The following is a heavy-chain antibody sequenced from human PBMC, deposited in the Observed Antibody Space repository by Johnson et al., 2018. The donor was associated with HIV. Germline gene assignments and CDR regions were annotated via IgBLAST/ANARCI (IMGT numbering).Heavy chain of an antibody. V-gene: IGHV3-23*01. CDR2: ISGSGGST. Sequence: VQPGGSLRLSCAASGFTFRNYALTWVRQAPGKGLDWVSSISGSGGSTHYADSVKGRFTISRDNSKSTLYLQMNSLRAEDTAVYYCARPEWELDGFDIWGQGTMVTVSS. D-gene: IGHD1-26*01. CDR3: ARPEWELDGFDI. CDR1: GFTFRNYA. J-gene: IGHJ3*02.